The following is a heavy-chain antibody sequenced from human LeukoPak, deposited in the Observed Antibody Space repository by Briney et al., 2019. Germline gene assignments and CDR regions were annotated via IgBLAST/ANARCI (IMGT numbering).Heavy chain of an antibody. V-gene: IGHV4-34*01. D-gene: IGHD3-16*02. CDR1: GGSFSGYY. J-gene: IGHJ3*02. Sequence: SETLSLTCAVYGGSFSGYYWSWIRQPPGKGLEWIGEINHSGSTNYNPSLKSRVTISVDTSKNQFSLKLSSVTAADTAVYYCAREALQDAFDIWGQGTMVTVSS. CDR3: AREALQDAFDI. CDR2: INHSGST.